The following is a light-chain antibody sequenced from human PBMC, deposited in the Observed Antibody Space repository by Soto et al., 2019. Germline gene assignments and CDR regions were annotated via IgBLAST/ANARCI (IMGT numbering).Light chain of an antibody. CDR3: QHYNTYST. J-gene: IGKJ5*01. CDR1: QTISSW. V-gene: IGKV1-5*03. Sequence: DIQITQSPSTLSGSVGYRFTITCRASQTISSWLAWYQQKPGKGPKILIYKESTLKSGVPSRFSGSGSGTEFTLTISSLQPDDFATYYCQHYNTYSTLGKGKRREIK. CDR2: KES.